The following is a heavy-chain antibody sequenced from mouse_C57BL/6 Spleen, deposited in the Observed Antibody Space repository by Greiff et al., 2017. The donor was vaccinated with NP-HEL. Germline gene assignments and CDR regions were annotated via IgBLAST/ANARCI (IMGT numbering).Heavy chain of an antibody. D-gene: IGHD1-1*01. CDR3: ARAPFYYYGSRFY. V-gene: IGHV3-6*01. CDR1: GYSITSGYY. CDR2: ISYDGSN. Sequence: EVKLMESGPGLVKPSQSLSLTCSVTGYSITSGYYWNWIRQFPGNKLEWMGYISYDGSNNYNPSLKNRISITRDTSKNQFFLKLNSVTTEDTATYYCARAPFYYYGSRFYWGQGTTLTVSS. J-gene: IGHJ2*01.